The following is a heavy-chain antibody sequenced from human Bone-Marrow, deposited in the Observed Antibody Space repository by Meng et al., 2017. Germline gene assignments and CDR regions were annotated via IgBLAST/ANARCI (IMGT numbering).Heavy chain of an antibody. CDR3: ARVSGSYYVWYFDL. J-gene: IGHJ2*01. D-gene: IGHD1-26*01. CDR1: GFTLSSYW. Sequence: GESLKISCAASGFTLSSYWMHWVRQGPGKGLVWVSVITSDGGRTNHADSVKGRFTISRDNAKDTLYLQMNSLRVEDTAVYYCARVSGSYYVWYFDLWGRGTLVTVSS. CDR2: ITSDGGRT. V-gene: IGHV3-74*01.